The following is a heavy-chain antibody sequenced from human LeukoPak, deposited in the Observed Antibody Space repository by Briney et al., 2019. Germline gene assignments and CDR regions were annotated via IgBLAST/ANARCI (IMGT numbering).Heavy chain of an antibody. D-gene: IGHD2-2*01. V-gene: IGHV3-11*04. CDR1: GFIYSDYY. Sequence: GGSLRLSRVGSGFIYSDYYMRWLRQPRAKGLEGVSYISSSDSTIYYTDSVKGRFTISRDNAKNSLYLQMNSLRADDTAVYYCARADCSSTSCYELDYWGQGTLVTVSS. CDR2: ISSSDSTI. J-gene: IGHJ4*02. CDR3: ARADCSSTSCYELDY.